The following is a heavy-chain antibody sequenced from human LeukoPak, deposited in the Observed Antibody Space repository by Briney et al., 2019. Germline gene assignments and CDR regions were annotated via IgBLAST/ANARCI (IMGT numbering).Heavy chain of an antibody. CDR3: ASQFWWAAVAGTTLDY. CDR2: IKEDGSEK. D-gene: IGHD6-19*01. Sequence: PGGSLGLSCIASGFTFSSYWMSWVRQAPGGGLEWVANIKEDGSEKYYVDSAKGRFTISRDNAKISLYLQMNSLRAEDTAVYYCASQFWWAAVAGTTLDYWGQGTLVTVSS. J-gene: IGHJ4*02. V-gene: IGHV3-7*05. CDR1: GFTFSSYW.